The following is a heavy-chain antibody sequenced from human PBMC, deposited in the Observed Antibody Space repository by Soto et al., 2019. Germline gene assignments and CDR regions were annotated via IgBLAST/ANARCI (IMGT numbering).Heavy chain of an antibody. J-gene: IGHJ3*02. D-gene: IGHD2-2*01. CDR2: ISAYNGNT. CDR3: VSKEYCSSTSCYSGSDAFDI. Sequence: ASVKVSCKASGYTFTSYGISWVRQAPGQGLEWMGWISAYNGNTNYAQKLQGRVTMTTDTSTSTAYMELRSLRSDDTAVYYCVSKEYCSSTSCYSGSDAFDIWGQGTMVTVSS. CDR1: GYTFTSYG. V-gene: IGHV1-18*01.